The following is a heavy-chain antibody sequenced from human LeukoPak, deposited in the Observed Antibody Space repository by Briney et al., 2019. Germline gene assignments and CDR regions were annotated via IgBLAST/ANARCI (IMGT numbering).Heavy chain of an antibody. D-gene: IGHD3-3*01. Sequence: GGSLRLSCAASGFTFTNYAMSWVRQTPGKGLEWVSATVGSGPDTYHADSVKGRFTISRDNAKNSLYLQMNSLRAEDTAVYYCARDGYYDFWSGYYYYMDVWGKGTTVTVSS. CDR2: TVGSGPDT. V-gene: IGHV3-21*01. CDR1: GFTFTNYA. CDR3: ARDGYYDFWSGYYYYMDV. J-gene: IGHJ6*03.